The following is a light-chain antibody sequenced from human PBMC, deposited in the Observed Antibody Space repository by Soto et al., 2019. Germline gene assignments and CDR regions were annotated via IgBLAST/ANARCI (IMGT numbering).Light chain of an antibody. CDR2: SNS. V-gene: IGLV1-44*01. CDR3: AAWDDSLNGRAV. CDR1: DSNIGSTT. Sequence: QSVLTQPPSASGTPGQRVTISCSGSDSNIGSTTVNWYQQVPGTAPKLLIYSNSQRHSGVPDRFSGSKSGTSASLAISGLQSEDEGDYYCAAWDDSLNGRAVFGGGTKLTVL. J-gene: IGLJ3*02.